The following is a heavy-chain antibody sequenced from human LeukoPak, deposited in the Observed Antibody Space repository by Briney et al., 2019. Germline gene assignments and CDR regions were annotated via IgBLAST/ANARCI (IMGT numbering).Heavy chain of an antibody. D-gene: IGHD6-13*01. J-gene: IGHJ4*02. V-gene: IGHV3-21*01. CDR1: GFTFSSYS. CDR2: ISSSSSYI. CDR3: ARRASWYYDDY. Sequence: SXRLXCAASGFTFSSYSMNWVRQAPGXGLEWVSSISSSSSYIYYADSVKGRFTISRDNAKNSLYLQMNSLRAEDTAVYYCARRASWYYDDYWGQGTLVTVSS.